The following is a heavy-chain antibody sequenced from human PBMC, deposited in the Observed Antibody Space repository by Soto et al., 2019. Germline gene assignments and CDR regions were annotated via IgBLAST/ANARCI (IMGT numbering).Heavy chain of an antibody. V-gene: IGHV3-30*18. CDR2: ISYDGRNK. J-gene: IGHJ4*02. Sequence: QVQLVESGGGVVQPGRSLRLSCAASGFTFSSYGMHWVRQAPGKGLEWVAVISYDGRNKYYADSVKGRFTISRDNSKNTLYLQMNSLRAEDTAVYYCAKERIAAAGTDFGYWGQGTLVTVSS. D-gene: IGHD6-13*01. CDR3: AKERIAAAGTDFGY. CDR1: GFTFSSYG.